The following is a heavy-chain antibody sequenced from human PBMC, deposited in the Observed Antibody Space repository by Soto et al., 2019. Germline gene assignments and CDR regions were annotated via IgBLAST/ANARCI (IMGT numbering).Heavy chain of an antibody. Sequence: VNLLESGGGLVQPGGSLRLSCAASGFTFSNFAMSWVRQAPGRGLEWVSEITASGRTPSYADSVKGRFTISKDESKNTLYLQMNSLRADDTARYDCGKVYFGESDGVDIWGHGTMVTVSS. V-gene: IGHV3-23*01. CDR3: GKVYFGESDGVDI. CDR2: ITASGRTP. CDR1: GFTFSNFA. J-gene: IGHJ3*02. D-gene: IGHD3-16*01.